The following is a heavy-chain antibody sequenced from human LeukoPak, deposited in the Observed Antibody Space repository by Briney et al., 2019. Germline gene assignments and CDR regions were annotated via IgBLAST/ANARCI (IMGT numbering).Heavy chain of an antibody. CDR3: ARDPGIAAAGTLKHYYYMDV. CDR2: IIPIFGTA. D-gene: IGHD6-13*01. V-gene: IGHV1-69*05. J-gene: IGHJ6*03. Sequence: SVTVSCKASGGTFISYAISWVRQAPGQGLEWMGGIIPIFGTANYAQKFQGRVTITTDESTSTAYMELSSLRSEDTAVYYCARDPGIAAAGTLKHYYYMDVWGKGTTVTVSS. CDR1: GGTFISYA.